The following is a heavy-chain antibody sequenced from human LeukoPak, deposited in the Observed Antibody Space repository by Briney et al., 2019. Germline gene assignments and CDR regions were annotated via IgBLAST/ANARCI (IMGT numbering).Heavy chain of an antibody. CDR3: ARDDSSGYSAWFDP. CDR1: GFTFDDYG. D-gene: IGHD3-22*01. CDR2: INWNGGST. Sequence: PGGSLRLSCAASGFTFDDYGMSWVRQAPGKGLEWVSDINWNGGSTGYADSVKGRFTISRDNAKNSLYLQMNSLSAEDTALYHCARDDSSGYSAWFDPWGQGTLVTVSS. V-gene: IGHV3-20*01. J-gene: IGHJ5*02.